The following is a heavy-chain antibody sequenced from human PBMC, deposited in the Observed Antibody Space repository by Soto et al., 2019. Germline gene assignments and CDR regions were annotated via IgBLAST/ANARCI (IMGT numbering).Heavy chain of an antibody. Sequence: SETLSLTCAVYGGSFSGYYWTWIRQPPGKGLEWIGEINNSGSTNYNPSLKSRVTISVDTSEKQFSLILRSVTAADTAVYWCARDPVDGYAFFDYWGQGTLVTVSS. CDR3: ARDPVDGYAFFDY. D-gene: IGHD5-12*01. CDR2: INNSGST. CDR1: GGSFSGYY. V-gene: IGHV4-34*01. J-gene: IGHJ4*02.